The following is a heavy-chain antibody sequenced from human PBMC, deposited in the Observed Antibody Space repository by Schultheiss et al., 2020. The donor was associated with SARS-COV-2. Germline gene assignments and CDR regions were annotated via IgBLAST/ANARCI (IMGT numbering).Heavy chain of an antibody. J-gene: IGHJ6*02. V-gene: IGHV3-21*01. CDR1: GFTFSSYS. Sequence: GGSLRLSCAASGFTFSSYSMNWVRQAPGKGLEWVSSISSSSSYIYYADSVKGRFTISRDNAKNSLYLQMNSLRAEDTAVYYCASLDTAMASAYYYYGMDVWGQGTTVTVSS. CDR2: ISSSSSYI. CDR3: ASLDTAMASAYYYYGMDV. D-gene: IGHD5-18*01.